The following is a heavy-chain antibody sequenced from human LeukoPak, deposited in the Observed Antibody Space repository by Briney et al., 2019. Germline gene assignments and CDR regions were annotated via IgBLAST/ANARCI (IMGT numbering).Heavy chain of an antibody. CDR1: GYTFTSYD. V-gene: IGHV1-8*01. D-gene: IGHD3-22*01. Sequence: GASVTVSCKASGYTFTSYDINWVRQATGQGLEWMGWMNPNSGNTGYAQKFQGRVTMTRNTSISTAYMELSSLRSEDTAVYYCARNYYDSSGYLRGLDYWGQGTLVTVSS. J-gene: IGHJ4*02. CDR3: ARNYYDSSGYLRGLDY. CDR2: MNPNSGNT.